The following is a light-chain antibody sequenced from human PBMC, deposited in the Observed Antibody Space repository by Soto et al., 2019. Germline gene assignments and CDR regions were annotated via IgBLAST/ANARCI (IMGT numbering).Light chain of an antibody. CDR3: MQTTQFPYT. CDR1: QSLVHSDGNTY. Sequence: DVVMPQTPLSSPVTLGQPASISCRSSQSLVHSDGNTYLNWLQQRPGQPPRLLIYEISNRFSGVPARFSGSGAGTDFTLKISRVEAEDVGVYYCMQTTQFPYTFGQGTKLEIK. CDR2: EIS. V-gene: IGKV2-24*01. J-gene: IGKJ2*01.